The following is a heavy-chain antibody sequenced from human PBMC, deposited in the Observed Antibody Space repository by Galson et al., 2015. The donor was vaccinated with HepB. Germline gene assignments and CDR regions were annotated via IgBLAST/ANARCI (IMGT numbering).Heavy chain of an antibody. CDR3: ARATSPGQWLEVGGSFDY. V-gene: IGHV3-48*01. CDR1: GFTFSSYS. CDR2: ISSSSSTI. D-gene: IGHD6-19*01. Sequence: SLRLSCAASGFTFSSYSMNWVRQAPGKGLEWVSYISSSSSTIYYADSVKGRFTISRDNAKNSLYLQMNSLRAEDTAVYYCARATSPGQWLEVGGSFDYWGQGTLVTVSS. J-gene: IGHJ4*02.